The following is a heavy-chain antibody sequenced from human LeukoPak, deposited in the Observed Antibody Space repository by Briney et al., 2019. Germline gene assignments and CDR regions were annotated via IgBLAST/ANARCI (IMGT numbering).Heavy chain of an antibody. V-gene: IGHV3-23*01. CDR3: AKRTASGNYFDY. CDR1: GITFSSYV. Sequence: SGGSLRLSCAASGITFSSYVFAWVRQAPGKGLEWVSSISDSGGHTYYTDSVEGHFTISRDNSNYMVYLQMNSLRAEDTAVYYCAKRTASGNYFDYWGQGILVTVSS. J-gene: IGHJ4*02. D-gene: IGHD3-10*01. CDR2: ISDSGGHT.